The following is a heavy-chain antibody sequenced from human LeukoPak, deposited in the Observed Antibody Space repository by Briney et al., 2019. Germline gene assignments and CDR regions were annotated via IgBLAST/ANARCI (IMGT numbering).Heavy chain of an antibody. CDR2: ISYDGSDK. V-gene: IGHV3-30*18. CDR3: AKDDHQWLSWGMGGPFDI. D-gene: IGHD6-19*01. CDR1: GFTFSTYG. Sequence: PGRSLRLSCAASGFTFSTYGMHWVRQAPGKGLEWVAVISYDGSDKYYADSVKGRFTISRDNSKNTLYLQMNSLRAEDTAVYYCAKDDHQWLSWGMGGPFDIWGQGTMVTVSS. J-gene: IGHJ3*02.